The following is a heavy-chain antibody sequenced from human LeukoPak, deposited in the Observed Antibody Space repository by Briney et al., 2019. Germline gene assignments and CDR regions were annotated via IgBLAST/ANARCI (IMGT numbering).Heavy chain of an antibody. D-gene: IGHD3-3*01. J-gene: IGHJ4*02. CDR2: IIPILGIA. CDR3: ARDLMDYDFWSGYYPLDY. Sequence: ASVKVSCKASGYTFTGYYMHWVRQAPGQGLEWMGRIIPILGIANYAQKFQGRVTITADKSTSTAYMELSSLRSEDTAVYCCARDLMDYDFWSGYYPLDYWGQGTLVTVSS. CDR1: GYTFTGYY. V-gene: IGHV1-69*04.